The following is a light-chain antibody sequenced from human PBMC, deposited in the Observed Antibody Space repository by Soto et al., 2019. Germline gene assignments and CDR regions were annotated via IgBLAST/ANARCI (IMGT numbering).Light chain of an antibody. CDR2: DAS. Sequence: DIVLTQSPGTLSLSPGEIATLSCRASQTVRNNYLAWYQQKPGQAPRLLIYDASSRATGIPDRFSGGGSGTDFTLTISRLEPEDFAVYYCQQVSSYPLTFGGGTKVDTK. V-gene: IGKV3-20*01. CDR1: QTVRNNY. CDR3: QQVSSYPLT. J-gene: IGKJ4*01.